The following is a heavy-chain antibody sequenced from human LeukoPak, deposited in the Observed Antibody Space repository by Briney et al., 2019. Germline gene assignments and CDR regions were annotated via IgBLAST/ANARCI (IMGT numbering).Heavy chain of an antibody. CDR2: ISSGTSAT. CDR1: GFTFSPLG. Sequence: GGSLRLSCAASGFTFSPLGMNWVRQAPGRGLEWVSYISSGTSATYYADSVKGRFTISRDNAKNSLYLQLNSLRDEDTAVYYCARGRGLTLSYHYFDYWGQGTLVTVSS. CDR3: ARGRGLTLSYHYFDY. J-gene: IGHJ4*02. D-gene: IGHD3-10*01. V-gene: IGHV3-48*02.